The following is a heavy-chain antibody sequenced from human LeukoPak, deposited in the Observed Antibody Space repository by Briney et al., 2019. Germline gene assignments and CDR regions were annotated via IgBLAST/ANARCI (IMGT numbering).Heavy chain of an antibody. V-gene: IGHV1-2*02. CDR1: GYTFTGYY. J-gene: IGHJ6*03. CDR2: INPNSGGT. D-gene: IGHD3-3*01. CDR3: ARDPQGGYDFWSDPYYYYMDV. Sequence: ASVKVSCKASGYTFTGYYMHWVRQAPGQGLEWMGWINPNSGGTNYAQKFQGRVTMTRDTSISTAYMELSRLRSDDTAVYYCARDPQGGYDFWSDPYYYYMDVWGKGTTVTVSS.